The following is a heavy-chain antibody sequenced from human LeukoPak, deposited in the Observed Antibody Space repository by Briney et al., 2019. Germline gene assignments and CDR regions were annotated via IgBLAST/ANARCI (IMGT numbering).Heavy chain of an antibody. Sequence: PSETLSLTCAVYGGSFSGYYWSWIRQPPGKGLEWIGEINHSGSTNYNPSLKSRVTISVDTSKNQFSLKLSSVTAADTAVYYCASGGTYSSSWYRSWGQGTLVTVSS. V-gene: IGHV4-34*01. D-gene: IGHD6-13*01. J-gene: IGHJ4*02. CDR2: INHSGST. CDR3: ASGGTYSSSWYRS. CDR1: GGSFSGYY.